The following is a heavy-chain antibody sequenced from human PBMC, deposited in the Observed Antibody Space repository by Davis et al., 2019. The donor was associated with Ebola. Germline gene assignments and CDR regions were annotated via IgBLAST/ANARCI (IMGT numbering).Heavy chain of an antibody. CDR1: GGSFSGYY. CDR2: IYYSGIT. J-gene: IGHJ5*02. CDR3: ARSGYSLSPLKQTNWFDP. D-gene: IGHD5-18*01. V-gene: IGHV4-39*01. Sequence: SETLSLTCAVYGGSFSGYYWGWIRQPPGKGLEWIGSIYYSGITYYNPSLKSRVTISVDTSKNQFSLGLIFVTAADTAVYYCARSGYSLSPLKQTNWFDPWGQGTLVTVSS.